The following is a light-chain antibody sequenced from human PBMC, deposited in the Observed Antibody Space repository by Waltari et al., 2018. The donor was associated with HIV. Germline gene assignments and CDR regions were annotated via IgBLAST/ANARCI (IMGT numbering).Light chain of an antibody. CDR3: HQRSNWPIT. V-gene: IGKV3-11*01. CDR2: GAS. CDR1: QSASGY. Sequence: EIVLTQSPATLSLSPGERATLSCRASQSASGYLAWYQQKPGQAPRLLIYGASSRATGIPARFSGSGSGTDFTLTISSLEPGDFGVYYCHQRSNWPITFGQGTRLEIK. J-gene: IGKJ5*01.